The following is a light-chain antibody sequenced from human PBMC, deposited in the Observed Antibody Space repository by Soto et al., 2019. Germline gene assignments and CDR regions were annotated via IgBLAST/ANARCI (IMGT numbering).Light chain of an antibody. V-gene: IGLV2-14*01. CDR2: DVS. CDR3: RSSAGSNTVI. CDR1: SSDVGGYNY. Sequence: QSALTQPASVSGSPGQSITISCTGTSSDVGGYNYVSWYQQHPGKAPKLVIYDVSNRPSGVSNRFSGSKSANTASLTVYGLLSEDDDDYYCRSSAGSNTVIFGEGTKLAV. J-gene: IGLJ2*01.